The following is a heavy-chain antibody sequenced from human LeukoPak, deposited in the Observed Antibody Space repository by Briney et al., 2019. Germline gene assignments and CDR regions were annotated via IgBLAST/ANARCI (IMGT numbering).Heavy chain of an antibody. D-gene: IGHD3-10*01. CDR1: GFTFSRYA. CDR2: ISSNGGST. J-gene: IGHJ4*02. Sequence: GGSLRLSCSASGFTFSRYAMHWVRQAPGKGLEYVSAISSNGGSTYYADSVKGRFTISRDNSKNTLYLQMSSLRAGDTAVYYCVKDGAIDVVRGVISPFDYWGQGTLVTVSS. CDR3: VKDGAIDVVRGVISPFDY. V-gene: IGHV3-64D*06.